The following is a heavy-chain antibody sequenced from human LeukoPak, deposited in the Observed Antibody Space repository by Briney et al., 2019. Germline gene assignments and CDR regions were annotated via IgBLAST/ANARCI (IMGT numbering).Heavy chain of an antibody. Sequence: SETLSLTCAVYGGSFSGYYWSWIRQPPGKGLEWIGEINHSGSTNYNPSLKSRVTISVVTSKNQFSLKLSSVTAADTAVYYCARGRPVLLWFGEPSNWFDPWGQGTLVTVSS. D-gene: IGHD3-10*01. CDR1: GGSFSGYY. CDR3: ARGRPVLLWFGEPSNWFDP. CDR2: INHSGST. V-gene: IGHV4-34*01. J-gene: IGHJ5*02.